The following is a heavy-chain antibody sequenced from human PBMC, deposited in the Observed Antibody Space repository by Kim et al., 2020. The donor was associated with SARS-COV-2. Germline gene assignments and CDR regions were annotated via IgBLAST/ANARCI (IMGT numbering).Heavy chain of an antibody. J-gene: IGHJ4*02. D-gene: IGHD4-17*01. Sequence: GGSLRLSCAASGFIFRNYGMHWVRQAPGKGLEWVAVIWYDGSIKYYADSVKGRFTISRDNSKNTLYLQMNSVRAEDTAVYYCAKAPADGDYYYWGQGTLVTVSS. CDR3: AKAPADGDYYY. CDR1: GFIFRNYG. V-gene: IGHV3-33*06. CDR2: IWYDGSIK.